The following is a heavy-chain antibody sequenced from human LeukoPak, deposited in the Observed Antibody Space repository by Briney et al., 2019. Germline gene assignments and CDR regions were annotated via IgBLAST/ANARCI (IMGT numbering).Heavy chain of an antibody. CDR2: ISWNSGSI. V-gene: IGHV3-9*01. CDR3: AYGSDIVAKNAFDI. J-gene: IGHJ3*02. D-gene: IGHD5-12*01. Sequence: GGSLRLSCAASGFTFDDYAMHWVRQAPGKGLEWVSGISWNSGSIGYADSVKGRFTISRDNAKNSLYLQMNSLRAEDTALYYCAYGSDIVAKNAFDIWGQGTMVTVSS. CDR1: GFTFDDYA.